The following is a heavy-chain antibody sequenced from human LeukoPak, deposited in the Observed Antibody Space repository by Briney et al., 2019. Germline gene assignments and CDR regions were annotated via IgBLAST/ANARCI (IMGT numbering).Heavy chain of an antibody. CDR3: ARARIVVVPAASNAFDM. CDR2: IYSGGST. Sequence: GGSLRLSCAASGFTVSSNYMSWVRQAPGKGLEWVSVIYSGGSTYYADSVKGRFTISRDNSKNTLYLQMNSLRAEDTAVYYCARARIVVVPAASNAFDMWGQGTMVTVSS. J-gene: IGHJ3*02. V-gene: IGHV3-66*01. CDR1: GFTVSSNY. D-gene: IGHD2-2*01.